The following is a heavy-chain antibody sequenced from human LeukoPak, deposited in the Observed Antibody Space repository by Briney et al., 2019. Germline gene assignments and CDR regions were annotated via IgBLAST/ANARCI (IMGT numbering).Heavy chain of an antibody. Sequence: ASVTVSCKASGYAFTSVGITWVRRAPGQGLEWMGWISPYNGNTRYAQKFQGRVVMTTDTSTTTAYMELRGLRFNDTAVYYCARAGPGSGWYFDYWGQGTLVTVSS. V-gene: IGHV1-18*01. J-gene: IGHJ4*02. CDR3: ARAGPGSGWYFDY. D-gene: IGHD6-19*01. CDR1: GYAFTSVG. CDR2: ISPYNGNT.